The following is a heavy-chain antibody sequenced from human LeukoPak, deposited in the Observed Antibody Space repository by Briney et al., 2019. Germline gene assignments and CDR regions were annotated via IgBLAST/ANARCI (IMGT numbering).Heavy chain of an antibody. CDR2: ISYSGST. CDR1: GFTFSSYA. J-gene: IGHJ4*02. CDR3: ARGRNDFDY. Sequence: GSPRLSCAASGFTFSSYALSWIRQPPGKGLEWIGYISYSGSTYYNPSLKSRVTISLGTSKNQFSLRLTSVTAADTAMYYCARGRNDFDYWGQGTLVTVSS. V-gene: IGHV4-59*13. D-gene: IGHD1-1*01.